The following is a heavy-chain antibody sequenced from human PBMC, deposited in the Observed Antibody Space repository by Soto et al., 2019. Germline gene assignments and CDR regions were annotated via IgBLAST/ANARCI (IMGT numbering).Heavy chain of an antibody. V-gene: IGHV1-69*01. D-gene: IGHD2-15*01. J-gene: IGHJ4*02. CDR1: GGTFGRFS. CDR3: ASNSQYCSGGSCYAY. CDR2: TIPILSVT. Sequence: QVQMVQSGAEVKKPGSSVKVSCKPSGGTFGRFSISWVRQAPGQGLEWMGGTIPILSVTNYAQKFQGRVTIIVDETTRTAYMELSSPRSDDTAIYYCASNSQYCSGGSCYAYWGQGTLVTVSS.